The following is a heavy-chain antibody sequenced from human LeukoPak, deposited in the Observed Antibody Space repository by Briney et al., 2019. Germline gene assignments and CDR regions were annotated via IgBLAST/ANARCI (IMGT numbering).Heavy chain of an antibody. Sequence: GGSLRLSCAASGFTFSGYGMNWVRQAPGKGLEWVAITSCDGREKYYADSVKGRFTISRDNSKDTLYLQMNSLRAEDTAVYYCAKDSGDRGDYFDYWGQGTLVTVSS. CDR1: GFTFSGYG. V-gene: IGHV3-30*18. J-gene: IGHJ4*02. CDR2: TSCDGREK. D-gene: IGHD7-27*01. CDR3: AKDSGDRGDYFDY.